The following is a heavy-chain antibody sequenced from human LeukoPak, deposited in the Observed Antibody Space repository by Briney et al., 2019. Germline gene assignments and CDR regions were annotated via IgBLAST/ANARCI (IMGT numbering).Heavy chain of an antibody. J-gene: IGHJ4*02. CDR3: ARGASQKYDFWSGYDLDY. Sequence: PSETLSLTCTVSGGSFSGYYCTWIRRPPGKGLEWIGEINHSGSTNYNPSLKSRVTISVDASKNQFSLKLSSVTAADTAVYYCARGASQKYDFWSGYDLDYWGQGTLVTVSS. CDR2: INHSGST. V-gene: IGHV4-34*01. D-gene: IGHD3-3*01. CDR1: GGSFSGYY.